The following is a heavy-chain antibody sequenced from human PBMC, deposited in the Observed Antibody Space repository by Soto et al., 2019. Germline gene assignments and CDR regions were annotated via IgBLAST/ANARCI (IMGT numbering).Heavy chain of an antibody. CDR1: GGSSSGYY. V-gene: IGHV4-34*01. D-gene: IGHD5-18*01. CDR3: ARGPVDSYDN. J-gene: IGHJ4*02. Sequence: QVQLQQWGAGLLKPSETLSLTCAVYGGSSSGYYWSWIRQPPGKGLEWIGEINHSGSTNYNPSLKSRVTISVDTSKNQFSLKLSSVTAADTAVYYCARGPVDSYDNWGQGTLVTVSS. CDR2: INHSGST.